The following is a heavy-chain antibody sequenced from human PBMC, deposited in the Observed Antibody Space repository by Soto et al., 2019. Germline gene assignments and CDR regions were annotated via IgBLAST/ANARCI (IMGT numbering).Heavy chain of an antibody. CDR3: AKDQYSSGTTLGEY. Sequence: QVQLVESGGGVVQPGRSLRLSCAASGFTFSSYGMHWVRQAPGKGLEWVAVISYDGSNKYYADSVKGRFTISRDNSKNTLYQQMNSLRAEDTAVYYCAKDQYSSGTTLGEYWGQGTLVTVSS. D-gene: IGHD6-19*01. V-gene: IGHV3-30*18. CDR2: ISYDGSNK. J-gene: IGHJ4*02. CDR1: GFTFSSYG.